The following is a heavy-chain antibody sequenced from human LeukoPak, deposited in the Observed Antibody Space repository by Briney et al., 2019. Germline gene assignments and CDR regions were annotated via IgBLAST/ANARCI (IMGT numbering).Heavy chain of an antibody. CDR1: GFTFSDYY. J-gene: IGHJ5*02. CDR2: ISSSSSYT. V-gene: IGHV3-11*06. Sequence: GGSLRLSCAASGFTFSDYYMGWIRQAPGKGLEWVSYISSSSSYTNYADSAKGRFTISRDNAKNSLYLQMNSLRAEDTAVYYCARVQGFFGEPGWFDPWGQGTLVTVSS. CDR3: ARVQGFFGEPGWFDP. D-gene: IGHD3-10*01.